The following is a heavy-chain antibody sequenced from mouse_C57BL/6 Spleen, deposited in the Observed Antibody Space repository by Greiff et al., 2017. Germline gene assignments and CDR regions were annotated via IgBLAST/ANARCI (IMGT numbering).Heavy chain of an antibody. Sequence: VQLQQSGAELVKPGASVKISCKASGYAFSSYWMNWVKQRPGKGLEWIGQIYPGDGDTNYNGKFKGKATLTADKSSSTAYMQLSSLTSEDSAVYFCAGGFYYGSSHYAMDYWGQGTSVTVSS. CDR2: IYPGDGDT. CDR3: AGGFYYGSSHYAMDY. D-gene: IGHD1-1*01. CDR1: GYAFSSYW. J-gene: IGHJ4*01. V-gene: IGHV1-80*01.